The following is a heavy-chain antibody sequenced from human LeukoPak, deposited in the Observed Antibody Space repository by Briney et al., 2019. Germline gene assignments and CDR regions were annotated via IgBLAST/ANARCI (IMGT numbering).Heavy chain of an antibody. D-gene: IGHD2-21*02. V-gene: IGHV1-2*02. Sequence: ASVKVSCKASGYTFTDYYIHWVRQAPGQGLEWMGWINPNSGVTNYAQKFQGRVTMTRDTSITTAYMELSRLRSDDTAVYYCARDNREVRGGDCFDVWGKGTTVTISS. CDR3: ARDNREVRGGDCFDV. CDR1: GYTFTDYY. J-gene: IGHJ6*04. CDR2: INPNSGVT.